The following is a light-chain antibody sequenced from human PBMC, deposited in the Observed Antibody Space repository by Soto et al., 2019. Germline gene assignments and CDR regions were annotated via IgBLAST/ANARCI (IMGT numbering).Light chain of an antibody. CDR2: DVS. V-gene: IGLV2-11*01. CDR1: SSDVGGYNY. CDR3: CSYTGSYTWV. Sequence: QSALTQPRSVSGSPGQSVTISCTGTSSDVGGYNYVSWYQQHPGQAPKVMIYDVSKRPSGVPDRFSGSKSGYTASLTISGLQAEDEADYYCCSYTGSYTWVFGGGTKLTVL. J-gene: IGLJ3*02.